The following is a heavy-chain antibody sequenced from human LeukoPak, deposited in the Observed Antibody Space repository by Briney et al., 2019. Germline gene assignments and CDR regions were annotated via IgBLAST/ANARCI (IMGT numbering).Heavy chain of an antibody. D-gene: IGHD6-19*01. CDR3: AKTRQWLVTDDAFDI. J-gene: IGHJ3*02. CDR1: GFTFDDYA. CDR2: ISWNSGSI. Sequence: GRSLRLSCAASGFTFDDYAMHWVRQAPGKGLEWVSGISWNSGSIGYADSVKGRFTISRDNAKNSLYLQMNSLRAGDTALYYCAKTRQWLVTDDAFDIWGQGTMVTVSS. V-gene: IGHV3-9*01.